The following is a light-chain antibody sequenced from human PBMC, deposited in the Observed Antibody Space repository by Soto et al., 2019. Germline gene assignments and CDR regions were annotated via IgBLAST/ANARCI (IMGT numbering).Light chain of an antibody. CDR3: CSYAGSPRYV. V-gene: IGLV2-11*01. J-gene: IGLJ1*01. CDR1: SSDVGGYNY. CDR2: DVS. Sequence: QSALTQPRPASGSPGQSVTISCTGTSSDVGGYNYVSWYQQHPGKAPKVMIYDVSERPSGVPDRFSGSKSGNTASLTISGLQAEDEADYYCCSYAGSPRYVLGTGTKVTVL.